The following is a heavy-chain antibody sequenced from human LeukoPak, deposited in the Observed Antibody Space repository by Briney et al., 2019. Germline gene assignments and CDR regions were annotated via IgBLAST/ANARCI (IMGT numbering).Heavy chain of an antibody. CDR1: GGSVSSIIYY. J-gene: IGHJ4*02. CDR3: ARHSRSVDYGSGSYTWDY. V-gene: IGHV4-39*01. D-gene: IGHD3-10*01. Sequence: SETLSLTCTVSGGSVSSIIYYWGWVRQPPGKGLEWIGTIYYSGSTYYNVSLKSRVTISVDTSRNQFSLKLSSVTAADTAVYYCARHSRSVDYGSGSYTWDYWGQGTLVTVSS. CDR2: IYYSGST.